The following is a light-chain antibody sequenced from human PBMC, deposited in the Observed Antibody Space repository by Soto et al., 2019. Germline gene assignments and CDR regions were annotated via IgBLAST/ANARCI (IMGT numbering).Light chain of an antibody. CDR3: QHYNSYSIT. CDR2: KAS. CDR1: QSISNW. Sequence: DIQMTQSPSTLSAXVGDRVTITCRASQSISNWLAWYQQKPGKAPKLLIYKASSLESGVPSRFSGSGSGTEFTLTISSLQPDDFATYYCQHYNSYSITFGQGTRLEIK. J-gene: IGKJ5*01. V-gene: IGKV1-5*03.